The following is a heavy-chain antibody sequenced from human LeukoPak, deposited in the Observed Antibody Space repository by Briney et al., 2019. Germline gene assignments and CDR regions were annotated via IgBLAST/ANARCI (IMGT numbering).Heavy chain of an antibody. Sequence: ASVKVSCKASGYTFTSYDINWVRQATGQGLEWMGWMNPNSGNTGYAQKFQGRVTMTRNTSISTAYMELSSVTAADTAVYYCVRHYSSSRAWFDPWGQGTLVTVSS. CDR3: VRHYSSSRAWFDP. V-gene: IGHV1-8*01. CDR2: MNPNSGNT. CDR1: GYTFTSYD. D-gene: IGHD6-13*01. J-gene: IGHJ5*02.